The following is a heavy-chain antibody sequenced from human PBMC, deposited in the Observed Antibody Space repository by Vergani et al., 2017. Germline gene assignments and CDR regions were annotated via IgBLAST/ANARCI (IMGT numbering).Heavy chain of an antibody. V-gene: IGHV5-51*03. CDR3: ASNTYWSGNGEDH. D-gene: IGHD3-3*01. J-gene: IGHJ4*02. Sequence: EVQLVQSGAEVKKPGESLKISCKGSGYSFTSFWLGWVRQMPGKGLEWMGIIYPGDSDTRYSPSFQGQVTISADKSISTAYLQWSSLKASDTAMYYCASNTYWSGNGEDHWGQGTLITVSS. CDR1: GYSFTSFW. CDR2: IYPGDSDT.